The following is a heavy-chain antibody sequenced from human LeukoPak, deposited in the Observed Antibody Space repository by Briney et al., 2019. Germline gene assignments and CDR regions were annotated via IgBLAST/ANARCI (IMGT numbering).Heavy chain of an antibody. D-gene: IGHD3-9*01. CDR3: ARGGYDILTGPLYYFDY. Sequence: GRSLRLSCAASGFTFSSYGMHWVRPAPGKGLERVSVIWYDGGNKSYADSVKGRFTISRDNSNNTLYLQMNSLRAEDTAVYYCARGGYDILTGPLYYFDYWGQGTLVTVSS. V-gene: IGHV3-33*01. CDR2: IWYDGGNK. J-gene: IGHJ4*02. CDR1: GFTFSSYG.